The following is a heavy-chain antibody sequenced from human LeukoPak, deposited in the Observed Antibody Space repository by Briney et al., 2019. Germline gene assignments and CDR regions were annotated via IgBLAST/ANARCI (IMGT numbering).Heavy chain of an antibody. CDR2: IYPGDSDT. CDR3: ARSIVVDYYNMDV. CDR1: GYSFTSYW. V-gene: IGHV5-51*01. J-gene: IGHJ6*04. Sequence: GESLKISCKGSGYSFTSYWIAWVRQMPGKGLEWMGIIYPGDSDTRYSPSFQGQVTMPADKSTSTAYLQWSSLRASDTAMYYCARSIVVDYYNMDVWGKGTTVTVSS. D-gene: IGHD2-2*01.